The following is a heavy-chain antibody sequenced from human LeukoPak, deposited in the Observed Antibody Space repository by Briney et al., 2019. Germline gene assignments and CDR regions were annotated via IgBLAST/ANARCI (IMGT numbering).Heavy chain of an antibody. CDR1: GFAFSDHY. CDR3: ATDGAGFDT. Sequence: GGSLRLSCAASGFAFSDHYMSWIRQAPGKGLEWLSYINIGGTNTHYADSVKGRFTISRDSAKKSLYLEMTNLRAEDTAVYYCATDGAGFDTWGQGVLVTVSS. CDR2: INIGGTNT. V-gene: IGHV3-11*01. J-gene: IGHJ5*02.